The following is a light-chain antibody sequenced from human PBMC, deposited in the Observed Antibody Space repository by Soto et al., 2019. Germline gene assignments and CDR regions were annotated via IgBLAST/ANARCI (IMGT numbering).Light chain of an antibody. CDR3: QQGYTSSIT. Sequence: DIQMTQSPASLSVSVGGRVTIVCRASQSIGKHLNWYQQKPGKAPKXLIYSVSSLQSGVPSRFSGSGSGTDLTLNIDSLKPEDGETYECQQGYTSSITFGQGTRLEIK. CDR1: QSIGKH. J-gene: IGKJ5*01. V-gene: IGKV1-39*01. CDR2: SVS.